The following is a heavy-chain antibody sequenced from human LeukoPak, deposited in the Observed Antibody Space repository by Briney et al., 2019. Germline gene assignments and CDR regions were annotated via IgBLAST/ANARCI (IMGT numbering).Heavy chain of an antibody. CDR3: ASPLFQGYCSGGSCYQIDY. CDR1: GFTFSSYW. J-gene: IGHJ4*02. Sequence: GGSLRLSCVASGFTFSSYWMSWVRQAPGKGLEWVAVISYDGSNKYYADSVKGRFTISRDNSKNTLYLQMNSLRAEDTAVYYCASPLFQGYCSGGSCYQIDYWGQGTLVTVSS. D-gene: IGHD2-15*01. V-gene: IGHV3-30-3*01. CDR2: ISYDGSNK.